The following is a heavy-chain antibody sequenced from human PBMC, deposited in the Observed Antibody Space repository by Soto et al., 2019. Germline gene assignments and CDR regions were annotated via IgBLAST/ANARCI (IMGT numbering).Heavy chain of an antibody. V-gene: IGHV4-31*03. Sequence: PSETLSLTGTVAGGSISSGVWYWSWIRQHQGKGVEWIQYIYYSGNTYYNPSLKSRVTISVDTSKIQFSLKLSYVTAADTAVYYCAREGKQRGMDVRGQGTTVTVSS. J-gene: IGHJ6*02. CDR3: AREGKQRGMDV. CDR2: IYYSGNT. D-gene: IGHD6-25*01. CDR1: GGSISSGVWY.